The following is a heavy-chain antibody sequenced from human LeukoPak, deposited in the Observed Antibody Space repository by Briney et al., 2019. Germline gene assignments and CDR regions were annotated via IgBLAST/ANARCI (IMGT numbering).Heavy chain of an antibody. Sequence: KLQGRVTMTTDTSTSTAYMVLRSLRSDDTAVYYCARYSSGWYYFDYWGQGTLVTVSS. D-gene: IGHD6-19*01. J-gene: IGHJ4*02. CDR3: ARYSSGWYYFDY. V-gene: IGHV1-18*01.